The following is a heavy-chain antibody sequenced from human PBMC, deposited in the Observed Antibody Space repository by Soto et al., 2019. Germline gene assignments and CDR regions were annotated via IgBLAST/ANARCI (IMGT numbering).Heavy chain of an antibody. D-gene: IGHD1-1*01. V-gene: IGHV3-23*01. Sequence: GGSLRLSCAASGFTFSTYAMGWVRQAPGKGLEWVSLINYGGDTTYYADPVKGRFTISRDNSKNTLYLQVNSLRAEDTAVYYCATQDFRGPTGTTWSQGTLGTVSA. CDR1: GFTFSTYA. CDR3: ATQDFRGPTGTT. J-gene: IGHJ4*02. CDR2: INYGGDTT.